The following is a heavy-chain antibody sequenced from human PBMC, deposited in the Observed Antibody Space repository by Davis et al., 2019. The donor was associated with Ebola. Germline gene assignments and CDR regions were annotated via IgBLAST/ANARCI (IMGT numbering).Heavy chain of an antibody. J-gene: IGHJ4*02. D-gene: IGHD6-13*01. V-gene: IGHV3-7*01. CDR2: IKYDGRTK. Sequence: PSETLSLTCTVSGDSISDSNYYWGWVRQAPGKGLEWVANIKYDGRTKYYVDSVKGRFTISRDNAKNSLYLQMDSLRADDSAVYYCAGRGRASSEGGTVYWGQGTLVIVSS. CDR3: AGRGRASSEGGTVY. CDR1: GDSISDSNYY.